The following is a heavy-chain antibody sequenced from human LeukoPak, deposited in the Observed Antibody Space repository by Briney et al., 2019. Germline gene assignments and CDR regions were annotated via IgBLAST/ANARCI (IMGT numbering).Heavy chain of an antibody. J-gene: IGHJ6*02. CDR1: GGSISSYY. Sequence: SETLSLTCTVSGGSISSYYWSWIRQPPGKGLEWIGYIYYSGSTNYNPSLKSRVTISVDTSKNQFSLKLSSVTAADTAVYYCARGIFPSSSWDYYYYYGVDVWGQGTTVTVSS. CDR2: IYYSGST. V-gene: IGHV4-59*01. D-gene: IGHD6-13*01. CDR3: ARGIFPSSSWDYYYYYGVDV.